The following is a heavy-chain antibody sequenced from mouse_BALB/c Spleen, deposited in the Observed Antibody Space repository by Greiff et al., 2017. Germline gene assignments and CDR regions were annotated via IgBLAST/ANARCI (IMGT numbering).Heavy chain of an antibody. CDR3: ARTTMVTHYAMDY. CDR2: ISSGGSYT. J-gene: IGHJ4*01. D-gene: IGHD2-1*01. V-gene: IGHV5-6*01. CDR1: GFTFSSYG. Sequence: EVQLVESGGDLVKPGGSLKLSCAASGFTFSSYGMSWVRQTPDKRLEWVATISSGGSYTYYPDSVKGRFTISRDNAKNTLYLQMSSLKSEDTAMYYCARTTMVTHYAMDYWGQGTSVTVSS.